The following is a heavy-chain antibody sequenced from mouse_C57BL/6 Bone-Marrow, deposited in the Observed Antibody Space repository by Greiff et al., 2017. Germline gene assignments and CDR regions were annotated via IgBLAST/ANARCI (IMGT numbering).Heavy chain of an antibody. D-gene: IGHD2-1*01. V-gene: IGHV7-4*01. Sequence: EVKLVESGGGLVQPGASLRLSCAASGFTFTDYYMSWVRQPPGQAPEWLALIRNKANGYTTEYNATVKGRFTISRDNSQNILYLQMNTLRAEVSATYYCVKAGGNYYYYAMDYWGQGTSGTVSS. CDR1: GFTFTDYY. CDR3: VKAGGNYYYYAMDY. J-gene: IGHJ4*01. CDR2: IRNKANGYTT.